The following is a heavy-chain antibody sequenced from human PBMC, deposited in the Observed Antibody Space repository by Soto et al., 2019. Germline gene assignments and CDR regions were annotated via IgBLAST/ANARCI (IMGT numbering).Heavy chain of an antibody. CDR1: GFTFSSYA. V-gene: IGHV3-23*01. CDR2: ISGSGSGT. D-gene: IGHD2-8*01. Sequence: EVQLSESGGGLVQPVGSLRLSCAASGFTFSSYAMSWVRQAPGRGLEWVSGISGSGSGTYYADSVKGRFTISRDNSKKTLYLQMNSLRAEDTAIFYCAKDPESTIRFNWFDPWGQGTLVTVSS. CDR3: AKDPESTIRFNWFDP. J-gene: IGHJ5*02.